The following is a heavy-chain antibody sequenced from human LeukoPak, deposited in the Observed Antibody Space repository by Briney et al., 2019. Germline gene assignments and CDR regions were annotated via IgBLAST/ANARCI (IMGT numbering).Heavy chain of an antibody. V-gene: IGHV4-34*01. CDR3: ARSERSGIYFDY. CDR2: INHSGST. D-gene: IGHD6-13*01. CDR1: GGSFSAYY. Sequence: PSETLSLTCADYGGSFSAYYWCWIRQPPGKGLEWIVEINHSGSTNYNPSLKSRVTISVDTSRNQFSLKVSSVTAADTAVYYCARSERSGIYFDYWGQGTLVTVSS. J-gene: IGHJ4*02.